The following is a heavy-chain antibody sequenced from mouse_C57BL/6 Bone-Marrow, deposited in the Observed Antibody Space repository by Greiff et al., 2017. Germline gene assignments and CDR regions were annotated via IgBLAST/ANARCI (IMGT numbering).Heavy chain of an antibody. CDR2: IDPSDSYT. CDR1: GYTFTSYW. V-gene: IGHV1-69*01. J-gene: IGHJ2*01. Sequence: QVQLQQPGAELVMPGASVKLSCKASGYTFTSYWMHWVKQRPGQGLEWIGEIDPSDSYTNSNQKFKGKSTLTVDKSSSTASMQLSSLTSEDSAVYYCATLFYFDYWGQGTTLTVSS. CDR3: ATLFYFDY. D-gene: IGHD1-1*01.